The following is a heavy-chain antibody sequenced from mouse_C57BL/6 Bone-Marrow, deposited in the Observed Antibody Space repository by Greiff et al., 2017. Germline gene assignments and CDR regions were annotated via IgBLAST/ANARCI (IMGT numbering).Heavy chain of an antibody. J-gene: IGHJ1*03. CDR3: ARGDYYGSSYWYFDV. D-gene: IGHD1-1*01. CDR1: GYTFTTYP. V-gene: IGHV1-47*01. CDR2: FHPYNDDT. Sequence: VQLQQSGAELVKPGASVKMSCKASGYTFTTYPIEWMKQNHGKSLEWIGNFHPYNDDTKYNEKFKGKATLTVEKSSSTVYLELSRLTSDDSAVYYFARGDYYGSSYWYFDVWGTGTTVTVSS.